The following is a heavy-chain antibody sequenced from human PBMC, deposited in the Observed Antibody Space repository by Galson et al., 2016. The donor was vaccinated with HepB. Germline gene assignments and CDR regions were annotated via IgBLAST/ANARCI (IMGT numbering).Heavy chain of an antibody. D-gene: IGHD4-17*01. J-gene: IGHJ5*02. CDR3: ARQHPTGDAPDL. Sequence: TLSLTCFVSGFSVRGSNYHWGWIRQSPGKGLEWVGSITYSGTTYYNPSLKSRVTASVDTSRDHFSLMLESVTAADTAAYYCARQHPTGDAPDLWGQGTLVTVSS. V-gene: IGHV4-39*01. CDR1: GFSVRGSNYH. CDR2: ITYSGTT.